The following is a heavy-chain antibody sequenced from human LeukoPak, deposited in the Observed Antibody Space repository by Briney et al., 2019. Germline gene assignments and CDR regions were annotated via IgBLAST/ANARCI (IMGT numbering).Heavy chain of an antibody. Sequence: ASVKVSCKASGYTFTGYYMHWVRQAPGQGLEWMGWINPNSGGTNYAQKFQGRVTMIRDTSISTAYMDLARLRSDDTAVYYCAVGLDIAMPGKVPTGWGQGTLVTVSS. J-gene: IGHJ4*02. CDR3: AVGLDIAMPGKVPTG. D-gene: IGHD6-19*01. CDR2: INPNSGGT. CDR1: GYTFTGYY. V-gene: IGHV1-2*02.